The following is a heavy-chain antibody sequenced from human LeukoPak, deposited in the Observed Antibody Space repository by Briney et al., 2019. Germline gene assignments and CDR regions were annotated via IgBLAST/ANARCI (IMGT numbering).Heavy chain of an antibody. CDR1: GYSFTSYW. J-gene: IGHJ6*02. V-gene: IGHV5-51*01. CDR2: IYPGDSDT. CDR3: ARLLGYCSGGSCYSPYYYGMDV. D-gene: IGHD2-15*01. Sequence: GESLKISCKGSGYSFTSYWIGWVRQMPGKGLEWMGIIYPGDSDTRYSPSFQGQVTISADKSISTAYLQWSSLKASDTAMYYCARLLGYCSGGSCYSPYYYGMDVWGQGTTVTVSS.